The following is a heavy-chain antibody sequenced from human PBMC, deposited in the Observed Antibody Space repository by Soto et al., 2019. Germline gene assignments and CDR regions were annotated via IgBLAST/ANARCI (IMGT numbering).Heavy chain of an antibody. CDR3: AGHPGDRRSR. V-gene: IGHV3-33*01. CDR1: GRAFSSYG. CDR2: IWYDGSNK. Sequence: GGPMRVPGAACGRAFSSYGMQGVRQAPGKGLEWVAVIWYDGSNKYYADSVKGRFTISRDNSKNTRYLQMNSLRSEDTVVYYCAGHPGDRRSRWGRGTTVTVSS. J-gene: IGHJ6*02.